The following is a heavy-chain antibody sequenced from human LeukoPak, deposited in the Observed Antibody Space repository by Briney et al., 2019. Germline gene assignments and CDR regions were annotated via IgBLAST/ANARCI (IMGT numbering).Heavy chain of an antibody. CDR2: IYTSGST. V-gene: IGHV4-61*02. Sequence: SETLSLTCTVSGGSITSTIYYWSWIRQPAGKGLEWIGRIYTSGSTNYNPSLKSRLTMSVDTSKNQFSLKLSSVTAADTAVCYCARDYLGYCSGGSCYPGAFDIWGQGTMVTVSS. J-gene: IGHJ3*02. CDR3: ARDYLGYCSGGSCYPGAFDI. CDR1: GGSITSTIYY. D-gene: IGHD2-15*01.